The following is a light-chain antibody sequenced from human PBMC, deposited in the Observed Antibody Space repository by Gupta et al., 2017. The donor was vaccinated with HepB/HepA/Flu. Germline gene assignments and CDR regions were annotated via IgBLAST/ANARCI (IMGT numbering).Light chain of an antibody. J-gene: IGKJ1*01. CDR2: YAS. CDR1: QSIGSS. CDR3: HQSSSLLWT. Sequence: EIVLTQSPDFQSVTPKEKVTITCRASQSIGSSLHWYQQNPGQSPKLLIKYASQTFSGVPSRFSGSGSGTDFTLTIHSLEAEDAATYYCHQSSSLLWTFGQGTKVEIK. V-gene: IGKV6-21*01.